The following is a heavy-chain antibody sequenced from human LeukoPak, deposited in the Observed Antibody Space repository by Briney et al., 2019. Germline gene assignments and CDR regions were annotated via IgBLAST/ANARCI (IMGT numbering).Heavy chain of an antibody. CDR3: TRDTPSIAAAGFY. V-gene: IGHV3-49*03. CDR1: GFTFGDYA. J-gene: IGHJ4*02. Sequence: GGSLRLSCTASGFTFGDYAMSWFRQAPGKGLEWVGFIRSKAYGGTTEYAASVKGRFTISRDDSKSIAYLQMNSLKTEDTAVYYCTRDTPSIAAAGFYWGQGTLVTVSS. CDR2: IRSKAYGGTT. D-gene: IGHD6-13*01.